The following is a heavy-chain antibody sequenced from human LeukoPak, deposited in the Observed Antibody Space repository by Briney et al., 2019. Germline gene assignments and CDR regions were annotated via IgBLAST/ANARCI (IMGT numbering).Heavy chain of an antibody. CDR2: ISWNSGSI. Sequence: PGGSLRLSCAASGFTFDDYAVHWVRQAPGKGLEWVSGISWNSGSIGYADSVKGRFTISRDNAKNSLYLQMNSLRAEDTALYYCAKDKDYYGSGSYYNYWGQGTLVTVSS. D-gene: IGHD3-10*01. J-gene: IGHJ4*02. CDR1: GFTFDDYA. V-gene: IGHV3-9*01. CDR3: AKDKDYYGSGSYYNY.